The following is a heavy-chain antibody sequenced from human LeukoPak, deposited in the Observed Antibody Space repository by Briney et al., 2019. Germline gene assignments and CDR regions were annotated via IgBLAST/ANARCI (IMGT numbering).Heavy chain of an antibody. J-gene: IGHJ5*02. CDR3: AKDRRSSGWLDWFDP. Sequence: PGGSLRLSCAASGFTFSSYGMPWVRQAPGKGLEWVAVISYDGSNKYYADSVKGRFTISRDNSKNTLYLQMNSLRAEDTAVYYCAKDRRSSGWLDWFDPWGQGTLVTVSS. V-gene: IGHV3-30*18. CDR2: ISYDGSNK. D-gene: IGHD6-19*01. CDR1: GFTFSSYG.